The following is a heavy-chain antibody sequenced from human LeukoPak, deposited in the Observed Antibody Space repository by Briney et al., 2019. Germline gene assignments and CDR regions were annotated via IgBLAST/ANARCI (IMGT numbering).Heavy chain of an antibody. D-gene: IGHD2-2*01. CDR2: IIPIFGTA. Sequence: SVKVSCKASGGTFSSYAISWVRQAPGQGLEWMGGIIPIFGTANYAQKFQDRVTITADESMSTAYMELSSLRSEDTAVYYCARGGYCSSTSCYHPYNWFDPWGQGTLVTVSS. V-gene: IGHV1-69*13. J-gene: IGHJ5*02. CDR3: ARGGYCSSTSCYHPYNWFDP. CDR1: GGTFSSYA.